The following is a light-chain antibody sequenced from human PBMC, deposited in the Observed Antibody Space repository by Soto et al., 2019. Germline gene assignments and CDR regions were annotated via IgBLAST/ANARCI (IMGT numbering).Light chain of an antibody. CDR3: QKYRSVPV. CDR1: QDIRNF. Sequence: DIQMTQSPTSLSASVGDRVTITCRASQDIRNFVAWYQQKPGKAPKLLIYAASTLQSGVTSRFSGSGSGTDFTLTINSLQPEDVATYSCQKYRSVPVFGPGTKVEIK. V-gene: IGKV1-27*01. J-gene: IGKJ3*01. CDR2: AAS.